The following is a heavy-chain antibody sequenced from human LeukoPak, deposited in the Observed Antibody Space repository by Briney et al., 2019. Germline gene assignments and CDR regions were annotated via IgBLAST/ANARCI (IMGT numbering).Heavy chain of an antibody. CDR1: GGSISSSSYY. V-gene: IGHV4-39*01. CDR2: IYYSGTT. Sequence: SETLSLTCTVSGGSISSSSYYWDWIRQPPGKGLEWIGTIYYSGTTYYNPSLKSRVTISVDTSRNQFSLKLSSVTATDTAVYYCARHEVTYDRVDYWGQGTLVTVSS. CDR3: ARHEVTYDRVDY. D-gene: IGHD3-22*01. J-gene: IGHJ4*02.